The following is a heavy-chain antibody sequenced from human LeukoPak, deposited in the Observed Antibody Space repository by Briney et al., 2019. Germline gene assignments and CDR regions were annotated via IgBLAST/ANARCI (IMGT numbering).Heavy chain of an antibody. Sequence: PGGSLRLSCAVSGFTFSNFWMSWARQAPGRGLEWVANIHPEGNEKYHVESVKGRLTISRDNAKNLLFLQMNGLRVEDTAVYYCARGDDFSGDHWGQGTLVTVSS. V-gene: IGHV3-7*04. J-gene: IGHJ4*02. CDR3: ARGDDFSGDH. D-gene: IGHD1-1*01. CDR2: IHPEGNEK. CDR1: GFTFSNFW.